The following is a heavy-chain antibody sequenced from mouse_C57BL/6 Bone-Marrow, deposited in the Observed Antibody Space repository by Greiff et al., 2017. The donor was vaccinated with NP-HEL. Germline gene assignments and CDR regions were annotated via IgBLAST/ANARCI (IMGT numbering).Heavy chain of an antibody. J-gene: IGHJ2*01. CDR3: ASSTPYYFDY. CDR1: GYTFTSYW. CDR2: IYPSDSET. V-gene: IGHV1-61*01. Sequence: QVQLQQPGAELVRPGSSVKLSCKASGYTFTSYWMDWVKQRPGQGLEWIGNIYPSDSETHYNQKFKDKATLTVDKSSSTAYMQLSSLTSEDAAVDYCASSTPYYFDYWGQGTTLTVSS.